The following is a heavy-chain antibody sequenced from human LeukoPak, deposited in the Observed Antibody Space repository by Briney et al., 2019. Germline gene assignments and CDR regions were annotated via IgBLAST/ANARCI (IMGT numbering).Heavy chain of an antibody. V-gene: IGHV4-4*07. J-gene: IGHJ4*02. CDR2: IYTSGST. CDR3: ARGSLLWFGELSFDY. CDR1: GGSISSYY. Sequence: RASETLSLTCTASGGSISSYYWSWIRQPAGKGLEWIGRIYTSGSTNYNPSLKSRATMSVDTSKNQFSLKLSSVTAADTAVYYCARGSLLWFGELSFDYWGQGTLVTVSS. D-gene: IGHD3-10*01.